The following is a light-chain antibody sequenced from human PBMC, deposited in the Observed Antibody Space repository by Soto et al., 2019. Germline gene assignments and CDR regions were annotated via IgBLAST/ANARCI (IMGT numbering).Light chain of an antibody. V-gene: IGLV6-57*02. J-gene: IGLJ2*01. CDR2: EDN. CDR1: SDVGGYNY. Sequence: LTQPASVSGSPGQSITISCTGTSSDVGGYNYVSWYQQHPGKAPTPVIYEDNERPSGVPDRFSGSIDSSSNSASLTISGLKTDDEADYYCQSYHSGNVVFGGGTKLTVL. CDR3: QSYHSGNVV.